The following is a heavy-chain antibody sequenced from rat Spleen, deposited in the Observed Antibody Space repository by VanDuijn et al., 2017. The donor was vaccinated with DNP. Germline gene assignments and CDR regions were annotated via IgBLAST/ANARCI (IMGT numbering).Heavy chain of an antibody. J-gene: IGHJ3*01. CDR3: ATHPRGVPFAY. Sequence: EVQLVESGGGLVQPGRSLKLSCAASGFTFSDYNMAWVRQAPKKGLEWVATIIYDGGRTYYRDSLKGRFTISRDNAKSTLYLQMDSLRSEDTATYYCATHPRGVPFAYWGQGTLVTVSS. V-gene: IGHV5S10*01. CDR2: IIYDGGRT. D-gene: IGHD1-4*01. CDR1: GFTFSDYN.